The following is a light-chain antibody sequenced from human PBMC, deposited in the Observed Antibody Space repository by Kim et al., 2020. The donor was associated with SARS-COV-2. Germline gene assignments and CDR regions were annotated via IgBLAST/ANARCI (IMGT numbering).Light chain of an antibody. CDR3: QQSYITPRT. CDR1: QSISNY. CDR2: AAS. V-gene: IGKV1-39*01. J-gene: IGKJ1*01. Sequence: DIQMTQSPSSLSASVGERVTITCRASQSISNYLNWYQQKLGKAPKLLIYAASSLQSGVPSRFSGSGSGTDFTLTISGLQPDDFATYYCQQSYITPRTFGQGTKVDIK.